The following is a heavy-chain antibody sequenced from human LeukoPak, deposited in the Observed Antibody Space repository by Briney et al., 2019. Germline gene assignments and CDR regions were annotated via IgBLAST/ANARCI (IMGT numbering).Heavy chain of an antibody. D-gene: IGHD1-1*01. CDR3: ARGLKTAYNYIDY. CDR2: IGSSGNTI. Sequence: GGSLRLSCAASGFTFSSYWMDWVRQAPGKGLEWISYIGSSGNTIYYADSVKGRFTISRDNAENSLFLQMTSLRAEDTAIYYCARGLKTAYNYIDYWGQGTLVAVS. V-gene: IGHV3-48*04. CDR1: GFTFSSYW. J-gene: IGHJ4*02.